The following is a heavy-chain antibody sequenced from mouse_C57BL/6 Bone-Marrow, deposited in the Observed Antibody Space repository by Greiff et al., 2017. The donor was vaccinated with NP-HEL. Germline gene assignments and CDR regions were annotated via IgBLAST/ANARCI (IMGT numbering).Heavy chain of an antibody. V-gene: IGHV1-19*01. Sequence: EVQLQQSGPVLVKPGASVKMSCKASGYTFTDYYMNWVKQSHGKSLEWIGVINPYNGGTSYNQKFKGKATLTVDKSSSTAYMELNSLTSEDSAVYYCARRRYYYGSSSYAMDYWGQGTSVTVSS. CDR1: GYTFTDYY. CDR2: INPYNGGT. J-gene: IGHJ4*01. CDR3: ARRRYYYGSSSYAMDY. D-gene: IGHD1-1*01.